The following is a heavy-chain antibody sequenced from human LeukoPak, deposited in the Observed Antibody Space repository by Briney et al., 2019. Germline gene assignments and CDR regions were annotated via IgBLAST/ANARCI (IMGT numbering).Heavy chain of an antibody. CDR3: ARDGITMRILEY. CDR1: GFTFSSYS. V-gene: IGHV3-21*01. D-gene: IGHD3-10*01. J-gene: IGHJ4*02. CDR2: ISRSSSYI. Sequence: KPGGSLRLSCAASGFTFSSYSMKWVRQAPGKGLEWVSSISRSSSYIYYADSVKGRFTISRDNARNSLYLQMDSLRAEDTAVYYCARDGITMRILEYWGQGTLVTVSS.